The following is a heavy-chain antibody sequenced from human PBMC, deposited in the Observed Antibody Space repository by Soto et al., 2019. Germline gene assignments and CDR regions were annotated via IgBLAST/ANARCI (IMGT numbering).Heavy chain of an antibody. J-gene: IGHJ4*02. CDR3: AKVKQQLGLFDY. V-gene: IGHV3-23*01. CDR2: ISGSGGST. CDR1: GFTFSSYA. D-gene: IGHD6-13*01. Sequence: EVQLLESGGGLVQPGGSLRLSCAASGFTFSSYAMSWVRRAPGKGLEWVSAISGSGGSTYYADSVKGRFTISRDNSKNTLYLQMNSLRAEDTAVYYCAKVKQQLGLFDYWGQGTLVTVSS.